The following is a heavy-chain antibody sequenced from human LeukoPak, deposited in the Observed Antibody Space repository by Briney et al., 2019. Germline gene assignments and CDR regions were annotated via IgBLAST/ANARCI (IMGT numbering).Heavy chain of an antibody. V-gene: IGHV4-39*01. CDR2: IYYSGST. CDR1: GGSISTGSYY. J-gene: IGHJ4*02. D-gene: IGHD3-3*01. Sequence: SETLSPTCTVSGGSISTGSYYWGWIRHPPGKGLEWIGSIYYSGSTYYNPSLKSRVTISVDTSKSQFSLKLSSVTAADTAIYYCARHKTVFGVIRIWGQGTLVTVSS. CDR3: ARHKTVFGVIRI.